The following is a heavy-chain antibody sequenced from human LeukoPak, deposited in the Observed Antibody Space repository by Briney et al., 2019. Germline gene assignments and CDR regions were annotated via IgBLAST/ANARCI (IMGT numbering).Heavy chain of an antibody. J-gene: IGHJ6*03. CDR2: IRYDGNNK. CDR3: AKDSYYGSGTYYIYYMDV. D-gene: IGHD3-10*01. Sequence: AGGSLRLSCAASGITFSSYAMHWVRQAPGKGLEWVAFIRYDGNNKYYADSVKGRFTISRDNSKNTLYLQMNSLRAEDTAVYYCAKDSYYGSGTYYIYYMDVWGKGTTVTISS. CDR1: GITFSSYA. V-gene: IGHV3-30*02.